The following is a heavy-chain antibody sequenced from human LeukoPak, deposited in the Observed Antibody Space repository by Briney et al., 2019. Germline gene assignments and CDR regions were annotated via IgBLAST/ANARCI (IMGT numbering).Heavy chain of an antibody. V-gene: IGHV4-59*01. CDR1: GGSISSYY. CDR2: IYYSGST. Sequence: NPSETLSLTCTVSGGSISSYYWSWIRQPPGKGLEWIGYIYYSGSTNYNPSLKSRVTISVDTSKNQFSLKLSSVTAADTAVYYYATTTDIDYSDAFDIWGQGTMVTVSS. CDR3: ATTTDIDYSDAFDI. D-gene: IGHD2-15*01. J-gene: IGHJ3*02.